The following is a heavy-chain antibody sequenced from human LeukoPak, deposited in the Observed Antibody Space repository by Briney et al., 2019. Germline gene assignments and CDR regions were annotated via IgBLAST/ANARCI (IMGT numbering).Heavy chain of an antibody. Sequence: SETLSLTCAVYGGSFSGYYWSWIRQPPGKGLEWIGEINHSGSTNYDPSLKSRVTISVDTSKNQFSLKLSSVTAADTAVYYCARGWSKDVRLRPGRYYMDVWGKGTTVTVSS. CDR2: INHSGST. V-gene: IGHV4-34*01. CDR3: ARGWSKDVRLRPGRYYMDV. D-gene: IGHD4-17*01. CDR1: GGSFSGYY. J-gene: IGHJ6*03.